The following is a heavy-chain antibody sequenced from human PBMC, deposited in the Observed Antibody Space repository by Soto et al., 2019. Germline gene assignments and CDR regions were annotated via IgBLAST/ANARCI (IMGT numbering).Heavy chain of an antibody. V-gene: IGHV3-33*01. D-gene: IGHD3-16*02. Sequence: GGSLRLSCAASGFTFSSYGMHWVRQAPGKGLEWVAVIWYDGSNKYYADSVKGRFTISRDNSKNTLYLQMNSLRAEDTAVYYCAREAPTFGGVIVGPFDYWGQGTLVTVSS. CDR2: IWYDGSNK. CDR1: GFTFSSYG. CDR3: AREAPTFGGVIVGPFDY. J-gene: IGHJ4*02.